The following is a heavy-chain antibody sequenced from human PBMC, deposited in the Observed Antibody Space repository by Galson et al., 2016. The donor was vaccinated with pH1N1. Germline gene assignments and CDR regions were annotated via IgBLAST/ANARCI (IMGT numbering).Heavy chain of an antibody. D-gene: IGHD4-23*01. CDR3: ARGDYVGYFVDQ. V-gene: IGHV3-7*04. CDR1: GFTFNNYW. J-gene: IGHJ4*02. Sequence: SLRLSCAASGFTFNNYWMTWIRQAPGKGLEWVANINQDGSQKYSVDSVKGRFTISRDNAKNSLYLQMNSLRAEDTAVYYCARGDYVGYFVDQWGQGTLVAVSS. CDR2: INQDGSQK.